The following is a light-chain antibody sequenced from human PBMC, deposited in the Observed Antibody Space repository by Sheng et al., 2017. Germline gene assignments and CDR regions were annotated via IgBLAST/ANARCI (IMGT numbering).Light chain of an antibody. Sequence: ETVMTQSPAILSVSPGERATLSCRASQSVNSNLAWYQQKPGQAPRLLIYGASTRATGIPARFSGSGSGTEFTLTISSLQSEDFAVYYCQQYNDWRPITFGQGTRLEIK. V-gene: IGKV3-15*01. CDR1: QSVNSN. CDR3: QQYNDWRPIT. CDR2: GAS. J-gene: IGKJ5*01.